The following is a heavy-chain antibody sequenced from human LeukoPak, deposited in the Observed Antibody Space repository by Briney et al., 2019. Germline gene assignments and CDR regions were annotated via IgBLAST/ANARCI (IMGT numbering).Heavy chain of an antibody. J-gene: IGHJ4*02. Sequence: GGSLRLPCAASGFTFSSYAMSWVRQAPGKGLEWVSGISGSGGSTYYADSVKGRFTISRDNSKNTLYLQMNSLRAEDTAVYYCAKDFEAYCGGDCYLDYWGQGTLVTVSS. CDR1: GFTFSSYA. CDR2: ISGSGGST. CDR3: AKDFEAYCGGDCYLDY. D-gene: IGHD2-21*01. V-gene: IGHV3-23*01.